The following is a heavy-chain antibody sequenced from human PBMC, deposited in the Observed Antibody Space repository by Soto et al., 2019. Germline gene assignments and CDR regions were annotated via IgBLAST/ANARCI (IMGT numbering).Heavy chain of an antibody. V-gene: IGHV3-30*18. CDR1: GFSFTTYV. Sequence: QVQLVESGGGVVQPGRSLRLSCAASGFSFTTYVMHWVRQAPGNGLEWVAVISHDGSYKYYGDAVKGRFTISRDTSKNAVYLETNSLRPEDTAVYYCAKGLLAIVGTTLPRDAFNIWGQGTMVTVSS. D-gene: IGHD1-26*01. J-gene: IGHJ3*02. CDR3: AKGLLAIVGTTLPRDAFNI. CDR2: ISHDGSYK.